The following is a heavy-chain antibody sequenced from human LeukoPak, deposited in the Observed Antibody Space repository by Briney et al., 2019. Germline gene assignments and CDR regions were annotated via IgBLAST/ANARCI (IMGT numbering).Heavy chain of an antibody. J-gene: IGHJ1*01. V-gene: IGHV1-2*02. D-gene: IGHD3-22*01. CDR1: GYTFTAYY. CDR3: ARGMYYYDSSGSGPIQH. CDR2: INPNSGGT. Sequence: ASVKVSCKASGYTFTAYYMHWVRQAPGQGLEWMGWINPNSGGTNYAQKFQGRVTMTRDTSISTAYMELSRLTSDDTAVYYCARGMYYYDSSGSGPIQHWGQGTLVTVSS.